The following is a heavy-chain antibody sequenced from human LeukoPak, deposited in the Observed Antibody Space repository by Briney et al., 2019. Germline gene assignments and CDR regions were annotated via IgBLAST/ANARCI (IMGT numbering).Heavy chain of an antibody. D-gene: IGHD5-24*01. J-gene: IGHJ4*02. Sequence: SVNLRCSASRCTFSNYAIVCVRQAPGQGLEWMGRIIPIVIIATYAQKFQGRVTITEDKSTSTVYMELNSLRSEDTVVFYCATKEFFGEMSTIRLLRLDYWGQGTLVTVSS. CDR3: ATKEFFGEMSTIRLLRLDY. V-gene: IGHV1-69*04. CDR2: IIPIVIIA. CDR1: RCTFSNYA.